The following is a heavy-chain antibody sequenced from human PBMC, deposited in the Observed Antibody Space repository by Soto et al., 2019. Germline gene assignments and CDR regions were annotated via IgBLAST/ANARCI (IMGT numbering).Heavy chain of an antibody. V-gene: IGHV4-31*03. J-gene: IGHJ5*02. CDR3: SRGGAAIGDWFDP. Sequence: SETLSLTCTVSGGSISSGGYYWSWIRHHPGKGLEWIGYIYYSGSTYYNPSLKSRVTISVDTSKNQFSLKLSSVTAADTAVYYCSRGGAAIGDWFDPWGQGTLVTVSS. D-gene: IGHD6-25*01. CDR2: IYYSGST. CDR1: GGSISSGGYY.